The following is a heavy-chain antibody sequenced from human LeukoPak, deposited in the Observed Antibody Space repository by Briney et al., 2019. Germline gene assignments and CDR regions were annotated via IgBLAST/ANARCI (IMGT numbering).Heavy chain of an antibody. J-gene: IGHJ6*02. D-gene: IGHD5-18*01. CDR1: GFTFSSYW. Sequence: GGPLRLSCAASGFTFSSYWMSWVRQARGKGLEWVANIKQDGSEKYYVDSVKGRFTISRDNAKNSLYLQMNSLRAEDTAVYYCARDKGYSYGLTGMDVWGQGTTVTVSS. CDR3: ARDKGYSYGLTGMDV. CDR2: IKQDGSEK. V-gene: IGHV3-7*04.